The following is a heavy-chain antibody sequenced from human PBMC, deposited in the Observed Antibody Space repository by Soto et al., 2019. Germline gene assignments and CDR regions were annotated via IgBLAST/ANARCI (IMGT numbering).Heavy chain of an antibody. V-gene: IGHV4-30-2*01. CDR1: GGSISSGGYS. J-gene: IGHJ4*02. CDR3: ARHGNVNGSGSYYYFDY. Sequence: SETLSLTCAVSGGSISSGGYSWSWIRQPPGKGLEWIGYIYHNGSTNYNPSLKSRVTISVDTSKNQFSLKLSSVTAADTAVYYCARHGNVNGSGSYYYFDYCGQGTLVTVSS. D-gene: IGHD3-10*01. CDR2: IYHNGST.